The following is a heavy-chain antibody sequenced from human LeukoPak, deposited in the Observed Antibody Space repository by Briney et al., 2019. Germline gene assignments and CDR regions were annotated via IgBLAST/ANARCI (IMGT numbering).Heavy chain of an antibody. J-gene: IGHJ3*02. CDR2: IIPIFGIA. CDR3: ARDPGIVGATSGAFDI. CDR1: GGTFSSYA. Sequence: SVKVSCKASGGTFSSYAISWVRQAPGQGLEWMGGIIPIFGIANYAQKFQGRVTITADESTSTAYMELSSLRSEDTAVYYCARDPGIVGATSGAFDIWGQGTMVTVSS. D-gene: IGHD1-26*01. V-gene: IGHV1-69*13.